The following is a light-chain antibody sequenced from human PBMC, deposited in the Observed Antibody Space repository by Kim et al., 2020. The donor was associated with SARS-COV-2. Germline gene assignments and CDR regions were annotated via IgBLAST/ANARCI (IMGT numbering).Light chain of an antibody. CDR1: SSDVGSYNL. J-gene: IGLJ1*01. V-gene: IGLV2-23*02. CDR2: EVS. CDR3: CSCAGSSTYV. Sequence: GQSLTISCTGTSSDVGSYNLVSWYQQHPGKAPKLMIYEVSKRPSGVSNRFSGSKSGNTASLTISGLQAEDEADYYCCSCAGSSTYVFGTGTKVTVL.